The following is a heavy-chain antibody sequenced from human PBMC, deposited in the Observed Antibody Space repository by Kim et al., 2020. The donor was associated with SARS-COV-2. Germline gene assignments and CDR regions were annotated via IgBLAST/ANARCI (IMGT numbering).Heavy chain of an antibody. J-gene: IGHJ4*02. CDR1: GFTFSSYA. CDR3: ARDRRYFDWLLDL. D-gene: IGHD3-9*01. V-gene: IGHV3-64*01. CDR2: ISSNGGST. Sequence: GGSLRLSCAASGFTFSSYAMHWVRQAPGKGLEYVSAISSNGGSTYYANSVKGRFTISRDNSKNTLYLQMGSLRAEDMAVYYCARDRRYFDWLLDLWGQGTLVTVSS.